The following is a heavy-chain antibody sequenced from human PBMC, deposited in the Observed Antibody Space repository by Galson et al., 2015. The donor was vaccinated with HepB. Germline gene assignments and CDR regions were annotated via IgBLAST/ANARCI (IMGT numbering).Heavy chain of an antibody. D-gene: IGHD2-15*01. CDR3: ATQALGYCSGDRCYADWLDP. CDR2: INVHTGKS. V-gene: IGHV7-4-1*02. Sequence: SVKVSCKASGDIFSIYAINWVRQAPGQGLEWMGWINVHTGKSTFGQGFTGHLVFSLDTSVSTAYLHISSLKAEDTAIYYCATQALGYCSGDRCYADWLDPWGQGTLVAVSS. CDR1: GDIFSIYA. J-gene: IGHJ5*02.